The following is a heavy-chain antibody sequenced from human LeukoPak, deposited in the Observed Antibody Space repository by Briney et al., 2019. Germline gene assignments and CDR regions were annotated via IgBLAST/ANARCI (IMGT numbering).Heavy chain of an antibody. Sequence: ASVKVSCKASGYTFNNYYMHWVRQAPGQGLEWMGIINPSGIGSTSYALKFQGRVTMTRDTSTSTVYRETSTSTVYMELSSLTSEDTAVYYCVRDSLQTRYNWNDEGRKNWFDPWGQGTLVTVSS. CDR3: VRDSLQTRYNWNDEGRKNWFDP. D-gene: IGHD1-1*01. CDR1: GYTFNNYY. J-gene: IGHJ5*02. CDR2: INPSGIGST. V-gene: IGHV1-46*02.